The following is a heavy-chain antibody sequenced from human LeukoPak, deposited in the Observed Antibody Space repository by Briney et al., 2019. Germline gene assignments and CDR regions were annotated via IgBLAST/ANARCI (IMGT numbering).Heavy chain of an antibody. CDR2: ISYDGSNK. D-gene: IGHD3-10*01. J-gene: IGHJ4*02. Sequence: PGRSLRLSCAASGFTFSSYGIHWVRQAPGKGLEWVAVISYDGSNKFYADSVKGRFTISRDNSKNTLYLQMNSLRAEDTAVYYCAEDPSLSTMLRGVLKLSYYFDYWGQGTLVTVSS. V-gene: IGHV3-30*18. CDR1: GFTFSSYG. CDR3: AEDPSLSTMLRGVLKLSYYFDY.